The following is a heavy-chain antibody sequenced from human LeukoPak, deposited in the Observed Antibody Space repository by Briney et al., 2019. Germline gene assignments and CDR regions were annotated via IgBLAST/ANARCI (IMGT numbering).Heavy chain of an antibody. CDR2: ISGSGGST. Sequence: PGGSLRLPCAASGFTFSSYAMSWVRQAPGKGLEWVSAISGSGGSTYYADSVKGRFTISRDNSKNTLYLQMNSLRAEDTAVYYCAKGLRGSSWSFDYWGQGTLVTVSS. CDR1: GFTFSSYA. CDR3: AKGLRGSSWSFDY. J-gene: IGHJ4*02. V-gene: IGHV3-23*01. D-gene: IGHD6-13*01.